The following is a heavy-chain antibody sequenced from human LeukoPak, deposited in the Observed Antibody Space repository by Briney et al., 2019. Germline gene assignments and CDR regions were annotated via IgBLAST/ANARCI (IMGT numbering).Heavy chain of an antibody. D-gene: IGHD6-19*01. CDR1: GGTFSSYT. CDR3: ARYPGIAVAGYYYDY. V-gene: IGHV1-69*02. CDR2: IIPILGIA. Sequence: SVKVSCKASGGTFSSYTISWVRQAPGQGLEWMGRIIPILGIANYAQKFQGRVTITADKSTSTAYMELSSLRSEDTAVYYCARYPGIAVAGYYYDYWGQGTLVTVSS. J-gene: IGHJ4*02.